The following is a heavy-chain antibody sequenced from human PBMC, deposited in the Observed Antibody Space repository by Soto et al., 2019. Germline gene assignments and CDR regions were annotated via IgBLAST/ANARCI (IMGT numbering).Heavy chain of an antibody. V-gene: IGHV3-30*18. Sequence: QVQLVESGGGVVQPGRSLRLSCAASGFTFSSYGMHWVRQAPGKGLEWVAVISYDGSNKYYADSVKGRFTISRDNSKNTLYLQMNSLRAEDTAVYYCAKDDPREDILTGTNGGHYYYGMDVWGQGTTVTVSS. J-gene: IGHJ6*02. CDR2: ISYDGSNK. CDR3: AKDDPREDILTGTNGGHYYYGMDV. D-gene: IGHD3-9*01. CDR1: GFTFSSYG.